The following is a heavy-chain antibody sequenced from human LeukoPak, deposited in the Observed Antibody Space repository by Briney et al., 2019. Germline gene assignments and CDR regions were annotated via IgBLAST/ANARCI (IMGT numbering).Heavy chain of an antibody. J-gene: IGHJ6*03. CDR3: ASCITARRNYYYMDF. D-gene: IGHD6-6*01. CDR2: ISGSGGST. Sequence: GGSLRLSCAASGFTFSSYAMNWVRQAPGKGLEWVSAISGSGGSTYYADSVKGRFTIARDNSKNTLYLQMNSLRAEDTAVYYCASCITARRNYYYMDFWGKGTTVTVSS. V-gene: IGHV3-23*01. CDR1: GFTFSSYA.